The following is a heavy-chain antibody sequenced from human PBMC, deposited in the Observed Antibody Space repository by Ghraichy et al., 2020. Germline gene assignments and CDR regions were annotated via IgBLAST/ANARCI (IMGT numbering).Heavy chain of an antibody. CDR3: ARDQAAAYYSNGMDV. J-gene: IGHJ6*02. CDR1: GGSISSGGYY. V-gene: IGHV4-31*03. Sequence: SETLSLTCTVSGGSISSGGYYWSWIRQHTGKGLEWIGYIYYSGSTYYNPSLKSRVTISVDTSKNQFSLKLSSVTAADPAVYYCARDQAAAYYSNGMDVWGQGTAVSVSS. D-gene: IGHD6-25*01. CDR2: IYYSGST.